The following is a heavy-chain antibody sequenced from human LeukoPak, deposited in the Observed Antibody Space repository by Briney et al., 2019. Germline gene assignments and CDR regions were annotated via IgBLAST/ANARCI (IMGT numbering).Heavy chain of an antibody. D-gene: IGHD3-22*01. CDR1: GFTFDDYG. V-gene: IGHV3-20*04. Sequence: GGSLRLSCAASGFTFDDYGMSWVRQAPGKGLEWVSGINWNGGSTGYADSVKGRFTISRDNAKNSLYLQMNSLRAEDTALYYCARDPSSYYDSSGYYYSYFDYWGQGTLVTVSS. CDR3: ARDPSSYYDSSGYYYSYFDY. J-gene: IGHJ4*02. CDR2: INWNGGST.